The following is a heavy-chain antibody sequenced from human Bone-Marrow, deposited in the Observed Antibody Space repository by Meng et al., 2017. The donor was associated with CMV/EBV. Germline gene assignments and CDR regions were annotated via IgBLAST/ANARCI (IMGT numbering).Heavy chain of an antibody. Sequence: GESLKISCAASGFTFSSYSMNWVRQAPGKGLEWVAFVRSGRNETNYIDSVKGRFIISRDDSKNMLFLQMNSLRAEDTAIYYCARRWQSLSYFDYWGRGALVTVSS. CDR2: VRSGRNET. CDR3: ARRWQSLSYFDY. CDR1: GFTFSSYS. J-gene: IGHJ4*02. D-gene: IGHD2-15*01. V-gene: IGHV3-30*02.